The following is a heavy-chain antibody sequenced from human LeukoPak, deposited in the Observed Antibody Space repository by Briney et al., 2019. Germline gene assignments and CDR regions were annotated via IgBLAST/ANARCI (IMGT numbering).Heavy chain of an antibody. V-gene: IGHV1-46*01. CDR1: GYTFTSYY. J-gene: IGHJ6*03. D-gene: IGHD1-26*01. Sequence: ASVKVSCKASGYTFTSYYMHWVRQAPGQGLEWMGIIDPSGDSTIYAQKFQGRVTMTRDTSTSTVYMELSSLRSEDTAVYYCARAVPNSGSWSFYYYMDVWGKGTTVTVSS. CDR2: IDPSGDST. CDR3: ARAVPNSGSWSFYYYMDV.